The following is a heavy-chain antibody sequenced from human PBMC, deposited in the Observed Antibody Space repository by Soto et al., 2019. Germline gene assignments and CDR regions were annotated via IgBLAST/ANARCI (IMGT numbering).Heavy chain of an antibody. CDR2: IIPILGIA. V-gene: IGHV1-69*08. D-gene: IGHD6-13*01. Sequence: QVQLVQSGAEVKKPGSSVKVSCKASGGTFSSYTISWVRQAPGQGLEWMGRIIPILGIANYAQKFQGRVTITADKSTSTAYMELSSLRSEDTAVYYCARDIAAAGTEVWFDPWGQGTLVTVSS. J-gene: IGHJ5*02. CDR3: ARDIAAAGTEVWFDP. CDR1: GGTFSSYT.